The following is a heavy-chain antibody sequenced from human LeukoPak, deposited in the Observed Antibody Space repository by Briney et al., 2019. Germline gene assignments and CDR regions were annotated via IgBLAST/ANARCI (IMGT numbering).Heavy chain of an antibody. CDR1: GYTFTSYG. D-gene: IGHD3-9*01. V-gene: IGHV1-18*01. CDR2: ISAYNGNT. Sequence: ASVKVSCKASGYTFTSYGISWVRQAPGQGLEWMGWISAYNGNTNYAQKLQGRVAMTTDTSTSTAYMELRSLRSDDTAVYYCAANRGYFDWLSTPAYWGQGTLVTVSS. J-gene: IGHJ4*02. CDR3: AANRGYFDWLSTPAY.